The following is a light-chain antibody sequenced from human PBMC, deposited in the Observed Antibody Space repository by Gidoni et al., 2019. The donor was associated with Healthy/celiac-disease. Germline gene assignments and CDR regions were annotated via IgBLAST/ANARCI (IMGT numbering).Light chain of an antibody. CDR1: SSNIRAGYD. Sequence: QSVLTQPPSVSGAPGQPVSISCTRSSSNIRAGYDVHWYQQLPGTAPKLLVYGNSDRPAGVPDRFSGSKSGTSASLAITGLQAEDEADYYCQSYDSSLSGSVFGGGTKLTVL. CDR2: GNS. J-gene: IGLJ3*02. V-gene: IGLV1-40*01. CDR3: QSYDSSLSGSV.